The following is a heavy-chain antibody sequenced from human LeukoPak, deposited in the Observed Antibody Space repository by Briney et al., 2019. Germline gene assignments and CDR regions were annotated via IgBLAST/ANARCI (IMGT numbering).Heavy chain of an antibody. V-gene: IGHV3-74*01. D-gene: IGHD1-14*01. Sequence: GASLRLSCAASGLTFSTSWMHSARHAPGKGLGWDSIMNGDGRDTRYAHSVKGRLTISRVNAKSTLHLQMNGLRADDTAMYYCVKAGQGYMDVWGKGTTVIVSS. CDR3: VKAGQGYMDV. CDR1: GLTFSTSW. J-gene: IGHJ6*03. CDR2: MNGDGRDT.